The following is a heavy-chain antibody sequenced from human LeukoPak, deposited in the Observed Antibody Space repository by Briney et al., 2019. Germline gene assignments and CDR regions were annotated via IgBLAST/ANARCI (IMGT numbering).Heavy chain of an antibody. J-gene: IGHJ4*02. Sequence: SETLSLTCTVSGGSISSYYWSWIRQPPGKGLEWIGYIYYSGNTNYNPSLKSRVTISIDTSQNQFSLNLSSVTAADTAVYYCARSFGGNSPPLYWGQGILVTVSS. V-gene: IGHV4-59*01. CDR1: GGSISSYY. CDR3: ARSFGGNSPPLY. CDR2: IYYSGNT. D-gene: IGHD4-23*01.